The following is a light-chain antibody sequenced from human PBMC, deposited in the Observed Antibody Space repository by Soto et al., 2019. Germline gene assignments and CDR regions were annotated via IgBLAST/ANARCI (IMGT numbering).Light chain of an antibody. Sequence: DIHLTQSPSFLSASVGDRVTITCRASQGIASSLAWYQQKAGKAPKLLIYAASTLESGVPSRFSGSGPGTEFTLTIRSLQPEDFAIYYCQQFNSYPLTFGGGTKVEIK. CDR1: QGIASS. CDR3: QQFNSYPLT. CDR2: AAS. V-gene: IGKV1-9*01. J-gene: IGKJ4*01.